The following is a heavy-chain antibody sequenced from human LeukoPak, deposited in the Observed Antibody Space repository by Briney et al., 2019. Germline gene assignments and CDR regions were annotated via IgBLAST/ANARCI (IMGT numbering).Heavy chain of an antibody. V-gene: IGHV4-59*11. J-gene: IGHJ4*02. CDR2: IYYSGGT. CDR3: ASLCSSTSCSHGPFDY. D-gene: IGHD2-2*01. Sequence: TSETLSLTCTVSGGSISSHYWSWIRQPPGKGLEWIGYIYYSGGTNYNPSLKSRVTISVDTSKNQFSLKLSSVTAADTAVYYCASLCSSTSCSHGPFDYWGQGTLVTVSS. CDR1: GGSISSHY.